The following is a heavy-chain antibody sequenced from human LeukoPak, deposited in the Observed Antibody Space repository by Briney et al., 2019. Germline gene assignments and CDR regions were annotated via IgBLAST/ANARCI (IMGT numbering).Heavy chain of an antibody. D-gene: IGHD7-27*01. CDR3: ARVGIILRDFDY. Sequence: GGSLRLSCAASGFTFSSYSMNWVRQAPGKGLEWVSSISSGSNYIHYADSVKGRFTISRDNAKNSLYLQMNSLRVEDTAVYYCARVGIILRDFDYWGQGTLVTVSS. J-gene: IGHJ4*02. V-gene: IGHV3-21*01. CDR2: ISSGSNYI. CDR1: GFTFSSYS.